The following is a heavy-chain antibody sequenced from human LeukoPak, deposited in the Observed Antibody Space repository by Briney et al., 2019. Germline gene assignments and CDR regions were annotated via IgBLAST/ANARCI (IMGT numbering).Heavy chain of an antibody. D-gene: IGHD2-2*01. CDR1: GFTFSSYV. CDR2: ISGSGNNT. J-gene: IGHJ4*02. V-gene: IGHV3-23*01. Sequence: GGSLRLSCAAFGFTFSSYVMSWVRQAPGKGLEWVSGISGSGNNTYQADSVKGRFTISRDNSKNTLYLQMNSLRAEDTAVYYCAKDNHRDIVVVPADYWGQGTLVTVSS. CDR3: AKDNHRDIVVVPADY.